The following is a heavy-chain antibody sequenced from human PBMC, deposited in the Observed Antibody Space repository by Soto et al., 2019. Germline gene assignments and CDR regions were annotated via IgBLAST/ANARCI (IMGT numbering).Heavy chain of an antibody. V-gene: IGHV3-23*01. CDR1: GFTFSSYA. Sequence: VGSLRLSCAASGFTFSSYAMSWVRQAPGKGLEWVSAISGSGSSTYYADSVKGRFTISRDNSKNTLYLQMNSLRAEDTAVYYCAKVAYSSGWYGSDEDWGQGTLVTVSS. CDR3: AKVAYSSGWYGSDED. D-gene: IGHD6-19*01. J-gene: IGHJ4*02. CDR2: ISGSGSST.